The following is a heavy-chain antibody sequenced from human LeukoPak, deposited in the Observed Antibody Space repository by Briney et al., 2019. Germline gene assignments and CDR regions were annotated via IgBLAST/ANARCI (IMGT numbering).Heavy chain of an antibody. CDR1: GFNFISYN. D-gene: IGHD6-19*01. CDR3: ARDGKLRAVPGESDF. CDR2: ISSGSSYI. Sequence: AGGSLRLSCAASGFNFISYNMNWVRQAPGKGLEWVSSISSGSSYIYYADSVKGRFTISRDNAKNSLFLQMNSLRAEDTAVYYCARDGKLRAVPGESDFWGQGALVTVSS. V-gene: IGHV3-21*01. J-gene: IGHJ4*02.